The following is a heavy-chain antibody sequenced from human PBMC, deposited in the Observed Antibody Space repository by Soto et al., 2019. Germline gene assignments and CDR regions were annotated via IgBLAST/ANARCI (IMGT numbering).Heavy chain of an antibody. CDR3: ARDQSSCTSTSCYYYMDV. CDR1: GFTVSSNY. J-gene: IGHJ6*03. CDR2: IYSGGST. D-gene: IGHD2-2*01. V-gene: IGHV3-66*01. Sequence: EVQVVESGGGLVQPGGSLRLSCAASGFTVSSNYMSWVRQAPGKGLEWVSLIYSGGSTYYADSVKGRFTISRDDSKNTLPLQMDSLRAEDTAVYYCARDQSSCTSTSCYYYMDVWGKGTTVTVSS.